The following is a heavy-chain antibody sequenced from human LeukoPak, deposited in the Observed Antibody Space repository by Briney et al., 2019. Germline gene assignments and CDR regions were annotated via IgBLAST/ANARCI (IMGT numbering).Heavy chain of an antibody. CDR1: GFSFSHYA. Sequence: GGSLRLSCAASGFSFSHYAMNWVRQAPGKGLGWVSGISGGGGNTYYADSVKGRFTISSDNSKNTLYLQMNSLRAEDTAVYYCAKDRWLDTAARPMDYWGQGSLVTVSS. V-gene: IGHV3-23*01. D-gene: IGHD6-6*01. CDR2: ISGGGGNT. J-gene: IGHJ4*02. CDR3: AKDRWLDTAARPMDY.